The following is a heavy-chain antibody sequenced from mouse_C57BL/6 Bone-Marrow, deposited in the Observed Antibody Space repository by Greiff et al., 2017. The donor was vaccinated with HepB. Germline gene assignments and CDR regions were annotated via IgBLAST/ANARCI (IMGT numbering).Heavy chain of an antibody. D-gene: IGHD2-4*01. J-gene: IGHJ3*01. CDR2: IDPSDSET. CDR3: ARYDYDDGGFAY. V-gene: IGHV1-52*01. CDR1: GYTFTSYW. Sequence: QLQQPGAELVRPGSSVKLSCKASGYTFTSYWMHWVKQRPIQGLEWIGNIDPSDSETHYNQKFKDKATLTVDKSSSTAYMQISSLTSEDSAIYYCARYDYDDGGFAYWGQGTLVTVSA.